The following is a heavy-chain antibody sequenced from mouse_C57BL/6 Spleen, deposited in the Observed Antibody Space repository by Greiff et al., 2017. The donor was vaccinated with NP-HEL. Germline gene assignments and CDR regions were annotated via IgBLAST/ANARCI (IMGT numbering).Heavy chain of an antibody. J-gene: IGHJ4*01. D-gene: IGHD2-5*01. CDR2: IDPETGGT. Sequence: VKLMESGAELVRPGASVTLSCKASGYTFTDYEMHWVKQTPVHGLEWIGAIDPETGGTAYNQKFKGKAILTADKSSSTAYMELRSLTSEDSAVYYCTDYSNYLWDYWGQGTSVTVSS. CDR3: TDYSNYLWDY. CDR1: GYTFTDYE. V-gene: IGHV1-15*01.